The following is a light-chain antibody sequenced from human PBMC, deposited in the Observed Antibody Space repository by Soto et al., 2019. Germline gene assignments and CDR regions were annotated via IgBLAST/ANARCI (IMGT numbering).Light chain of an antibody. CDR3: QPYNNWPLT. V-gene: IGKV3-15*01. J-gene: IGKJ4*01. CDR1: QSARSS. Sequence: EVVMTQSPATLSVSPGERATLSCRASQSARSSLGWYQQKPGQAPSLLIYDVSIRATGIPARFNGSGSGTEFTLTINSLQSEGFAVYYCQPYNNWPLTFGGGTKVDIK. CDR2: DVS.